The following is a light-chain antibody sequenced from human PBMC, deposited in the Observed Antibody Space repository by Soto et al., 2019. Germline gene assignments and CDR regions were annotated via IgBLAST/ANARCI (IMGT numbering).Light chain of an antibody. Sequence: QSVLTQPASVSGSPGQSITISCTGTSSDVGSYNYVSWYQQHPGKAPNLMIYGVSDRPSGISSRFSGSKSGNTASLTISGLQTEDEADYFCSSYTDSSTLFGTGTKLTVL. CDR3: SSYTDSSTL. V-gene: IGLV2-14*01. CDR2: GVS. J-gene: IGLJ1*01. CDR1: SSDVGSYNY.